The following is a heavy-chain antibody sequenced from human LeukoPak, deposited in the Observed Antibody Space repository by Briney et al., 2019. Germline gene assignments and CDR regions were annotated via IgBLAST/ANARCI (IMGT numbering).Heavy chain of an antibody. V-gene: IGHV4-31*03. D-gene: IGHD3-22*01. Sequence: SQTLSLTCTVSGGSISSGGYYWSWIRQHPGKGLEWIGYIYYSGSTYYNPSLKSRVTISVDTSKNQFSLKLSSVTAADTAVYYCAREQIVGGYLDYWGQGSLVTVSS. J-gene: IGHJ4*02. CDR3: AREQIVGGYLDY. CDR1: GGSISSGGYY. CDR2: IYYSGST.